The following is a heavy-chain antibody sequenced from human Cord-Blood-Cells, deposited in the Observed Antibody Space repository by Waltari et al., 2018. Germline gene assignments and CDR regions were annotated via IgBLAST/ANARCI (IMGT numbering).Heavy chain of an antibody. V-gene: IGHV1-3*01. J-gene: IGHJ6*02. Sequence: QVQLVQSGAEVKKPGASVKVSCKASGYTFTSYAMHWVRQAPGQRLEWMGWINAGNGNTKYSQKFQGRVTITRDTSASTDYMELSSLRSEDTAVYYCARAEITMIVVDYYYGMDVWGQGTTVTVSS. CDR3: ARAEITMIVVDYYYGMDV. CDR2: INAGNGNT. CDR1: GYTFTSYA. D-gene: IGHD3-22*01.